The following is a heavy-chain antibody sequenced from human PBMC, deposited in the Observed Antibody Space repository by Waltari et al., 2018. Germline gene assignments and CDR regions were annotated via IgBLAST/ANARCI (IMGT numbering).Heavy chain of an antibody. Sequence: EVQLVESGGGLVQPGGSLRLSCAASGFTFSSYAMSWVRQAPGKGLEWVSVIYSGGSTYYADSVKGRFTISRDKSKNTLYLQMNSLRAEDTAVYYCATPGEDSSHPGHLGYWGQGTLVTVSS. CDR1: GFTFSSYA. V-gene: IGHV3-23*03. CDR3: ATPGEDSSHPGHLGY. CDR2: IYSGGST. D-gene: IGHD6-6*01. J-gene: IGHJ4*02.